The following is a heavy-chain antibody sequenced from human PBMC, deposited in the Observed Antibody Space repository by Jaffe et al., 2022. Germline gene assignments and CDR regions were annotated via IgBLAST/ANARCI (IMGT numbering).Heavy chain of an antibody. J-gene: IGHJ6*03. V-gene: IGHV3-30*02. Sequence: QVQLVESGGGVVQPGGSLRLSCAASGFTFSSYGMHWVRQAPGKGLEWVAFIRYDGSNKYYADSVKGRFTISRDNSKNTLYLQMNSLRAEDTAVYYCAKVWVGITIFGVGRGREGNYYMDVWGKGTTVTVSS. CDR2: IRYDGSNK. CDR3: AKVWVGITIFGVGRGREGNYYMDV. CDR1: GFTFSSYG. D-gene: IGHD3-3*01.